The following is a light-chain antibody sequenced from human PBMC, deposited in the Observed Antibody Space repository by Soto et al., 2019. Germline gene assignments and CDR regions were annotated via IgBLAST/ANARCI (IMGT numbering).Light chain of an antibody. CDR1: QSLSSY. CDR3: QQRSDWPLT. CDR2: DAS. V-gene: IGKV3-11*01. J-gene: IGKJ4*01. Sequence: EIVLTQSPATLSLSPGERATLSCRASQSLSSYLAWYQQRRGQAPRLLIYDASRRATGIPARFSGSGSGTDFPLRISSLAPEDCAVYYCQQRSDWPLTFGGGTKVEIK.